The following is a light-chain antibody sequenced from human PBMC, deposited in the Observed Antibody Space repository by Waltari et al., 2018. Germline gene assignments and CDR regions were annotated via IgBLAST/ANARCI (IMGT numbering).Light chain of an antibody. V-gene: IGLV1-40*01. CDR3: QSYDRSLSGSI. CDR2: CNT. J-gene: IGLJ2*01. Sequence: YQLFPGTSPNLLSYCNTNRPSVAPDRISGSNAGPSASLAITGLQAEDEADYYCQSYDRSLSGSIFGGGTKWPVL.